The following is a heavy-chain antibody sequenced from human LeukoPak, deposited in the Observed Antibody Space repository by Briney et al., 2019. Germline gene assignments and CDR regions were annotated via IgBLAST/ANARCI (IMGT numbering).Heavy chain of an antibody. J-gene: IGHJ6*04. Sequence: GGSLRLSCAASGFTFSTYRMHWVRQAPGKGLEWVAIISYDGSNKYADSVKGRFTISKDISKNTLYLQMNSLRAEDTAVYYCAELGITMIGGVWGKGTTVTISS. CDR2: ISYDGSNK. CDR1: GFTFSTYR. D-gene: IGHD3-10*02. V-gene: IGHV3-30*18. CDR3: AELGITMIGGV.